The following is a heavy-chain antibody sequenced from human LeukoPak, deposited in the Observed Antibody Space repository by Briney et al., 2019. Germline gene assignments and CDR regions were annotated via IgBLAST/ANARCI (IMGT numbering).Heavy chain of an antibody. Sequence: SETLSLTCTVSGGSISSSSYYWGWIRQPPGKGLEWIGSIYYSGSTYYNPSLKSRVTISADTSKNQFSLKLSSVTAADTAVYYCARRRGTGTPEDYWGQGTLVTVSS. V-gene: IGHV4-39*01. CDR2: IYYSGST. CDR1: GGSISSSSYY. CDR3: ARRRGTGTPEDY. J-gene: IGHJ4*02. D-gene: IGHD1-1*01.